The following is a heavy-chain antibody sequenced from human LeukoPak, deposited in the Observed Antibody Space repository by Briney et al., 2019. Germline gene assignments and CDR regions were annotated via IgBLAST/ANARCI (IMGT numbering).Heavy chain of an antibody. D-gene: IGHD6-13*01. CDR1: GFTFDDSA. J-gene: IGHJ4*02. Sequence: GGSLRLSCAASGFTFDDSAMRWVRQAPGKGLEWVSGILRNSGSIGYADSVKGRFTISRDDAKNSLYLQMNSLRAEDTALYYCVKDGGRDTAAAYYWGQGTLVSVSS. V-gene: IGHV3-9*01. CDR3: VKDGGRDTAAAYY. CDR2: ILRNSGSI.